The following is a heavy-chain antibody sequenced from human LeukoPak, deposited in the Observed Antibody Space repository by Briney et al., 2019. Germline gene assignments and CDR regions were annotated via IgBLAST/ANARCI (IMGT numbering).Heavy chain of an antibody. J-gene: IGHJ4*02. CDR3: ARQNTPHGNFDY. V-gene: IGHV3-66*04. CDR2: IYSAGAT. Sequence: GGSLRLSCAASGFTVSDNYMTWVRQAPGKGLEWVSSIYSAGATHYAESVKGRFTISRDNSKNTLYLQMNSLRAEDMAVYYCARQNTPHGNFDYWGQGILVTVSS. D-gene: IGHD1-26*01. CDR1: GFTVSDNY.